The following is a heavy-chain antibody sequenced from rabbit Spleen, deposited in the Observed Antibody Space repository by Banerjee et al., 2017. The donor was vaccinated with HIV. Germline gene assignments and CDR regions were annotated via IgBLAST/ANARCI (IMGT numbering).Heavy chain of an antibody. CDR3: ARRYPGYGYVACYFNL. CDR2: IDPIFGGT. CDR1: GVSFSSTDW. D-gene: IGHD6-1*01. V-gene: IGHV1S40*01. Sequence: QSLEESGGDLVKPGASLTLTCIASGVSFSSTDWICWVRQAPGKGLEWIGYIDPIFGGTYYASWVNGRFTLSRENNQNTVTLQLNSLTAADTATYFCARRYPGYGYVACYFNLWGQGTLVTVS. J-gene: IGHJ4*01.